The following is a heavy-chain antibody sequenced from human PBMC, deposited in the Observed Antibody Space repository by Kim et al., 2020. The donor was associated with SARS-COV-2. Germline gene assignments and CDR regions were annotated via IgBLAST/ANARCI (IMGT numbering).Heavy chain of an antibody. Sequence: ASVKVSCKASGYTFTSYAMNWVRQAPGQGLEWMGWINTNTGNPTYAQGFTGRFVFSLDTSVSTAYLQISSLKAEDTAVYYCARDQVDIVATIWLINYYGMDVWGQGTTVTVSS. V-gene: IGHV7-4-1*02. CDR2: INTNTGNP. J-gene: IGHJ6*02. CDR1: GYTFTSYA. CDR3: ARDQVDIVATIWLINYYGMDV. D-gene: IGHD5-12*01.